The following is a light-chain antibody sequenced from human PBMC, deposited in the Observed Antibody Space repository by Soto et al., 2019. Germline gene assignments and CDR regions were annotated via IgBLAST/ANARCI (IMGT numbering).Light chain of an antibody. CDR3: ASWDDGLSGGV. V-gene: IGLV1-44*01. CDR2: TDY. Sequence: QSVLTQPPSASGTPGQWVIISCSGSNTNIGTYTVNWYQQLPGTAPKLLIYTDYQRPSGVPDRFSGSRSGTSASLAISGLQSEDEADYYCASWDDGLSGGVFGGGTKLTVL. CDR1: NTNIGTYT. J-gene: IGLJ3*02.